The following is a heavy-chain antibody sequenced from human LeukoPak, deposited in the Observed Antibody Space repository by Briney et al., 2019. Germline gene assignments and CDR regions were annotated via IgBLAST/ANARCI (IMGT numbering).Heavy chain of an antibody. V-gene: IGHV1-46*01. D-gene: IGHD3-9*01. CDR1: GYTFTSYY. CDR3: ARDGLAYYDILTGFDY. CDR2: INPSGGST. J-gene: IGHJ4*02. Sequence: ASVKVSCKASGYTFTSYYMHWVRQAPGQGLEWMGIINPSGGSTSYAQKFQGRVTMTRDTSTSTVYMELSSLRSEDTAVYYCARDGLAYYDILTGFDYWGQGTLVTVSS.